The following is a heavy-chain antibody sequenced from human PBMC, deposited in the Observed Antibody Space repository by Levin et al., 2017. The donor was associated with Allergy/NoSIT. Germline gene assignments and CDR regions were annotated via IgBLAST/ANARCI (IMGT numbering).Heavy chain of an antibody. Sequence: GASVKVSCAASGFPFSDHWMSWVRQAPGKGLEWVANIKRDESEKYYLDSVKGRFTISRDNSKNSLYLQMNNLRAEDTAVYYCATSKAAAGNDWGQGTLVTVSS. CDR2: IKRDESEK. J-gene: IGHJ4*02. D-gene: IGHD6-13*01. V-gene: IGHV3-7*03. CDR3: ATSKAAAGND. CDR1: GFPFSDHW.